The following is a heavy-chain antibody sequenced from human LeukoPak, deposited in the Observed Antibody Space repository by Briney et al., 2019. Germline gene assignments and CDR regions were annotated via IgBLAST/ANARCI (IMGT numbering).Heavy chain of an antibody. J-gene: IGHJ6*03. V-gene: IGHV3-30*02. CDR1: GFTFSSYV. CDR2: IRHDGSNK. D-gene: IGHD2-15*01. Sequence: GGSLRLSCAASGFTFSSYVMHWVRQAPAKGLDGVAFIRHDGSNKYYADSVKDRFTISRDNSKNTLYLQMNSLRAEDTAVYYCAKDRGCSGGSCYLGYYYYYYYMDVWGKGTTVTISS. CDR3: AKDRGCSGGSCYLGYYYYYYYMDV.